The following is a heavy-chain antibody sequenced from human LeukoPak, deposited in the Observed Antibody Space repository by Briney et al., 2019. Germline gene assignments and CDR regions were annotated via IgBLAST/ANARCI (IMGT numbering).Heavy chain of an antibody. J-gene: IGHJ1*01. CDR3: VRHAPDSSGWYVYFQH. CDR1: GGSISSSSYS. Sequence: SEALSLTCTVSGGSISSSSYSWGWIRQPPGKGLEWIASIYYSGTTYYNPSLKSRVTISVDTSKNQFSLKLSSVTAADTAVYYCVRHAPDSSGWYVYFQHWGQGTLVTVSS. CDR2: IYYSGTT. D-gene: IGHD6-19*01. V-gene: IGHV4-39*01.